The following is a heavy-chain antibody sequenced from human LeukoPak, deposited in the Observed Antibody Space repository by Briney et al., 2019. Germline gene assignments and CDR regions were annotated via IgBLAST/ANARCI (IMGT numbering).Heavy chain of an antibody. V-gene: IGHV4-38-2*01. CDR2: IYHSGST. CDR1: GYSISSGYY. CDR3: ARHFRSWHFLDC. Sequence: SETLSLTCAVSGYSISSGYYWGWIRQPPGKGLEWIGSIYHSGSTYYNPSLKSRVTISVDTSKNQFSLKLSSVTAADTAVYYCARHFRSWHFLDCWGQGTLVTVSS. D-gene: IGHD6-13*01. J-gene: IGHJ4*02.